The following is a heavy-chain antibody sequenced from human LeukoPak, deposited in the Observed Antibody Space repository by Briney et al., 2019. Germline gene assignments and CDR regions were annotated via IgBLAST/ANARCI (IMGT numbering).Heavy chain of an antibody. CDR2: INPNSGGT. CDR3: ARDRRVDYGDYVFCY. CDR1: GYTFTSYY. Sequence: ASVKVSCKASGYTFTSYYMHWVRQAPGQGLEWMGWINPNSGGTNYAQKFQGRVTMTRDTSISTAYMELSRLRSDDTAVYYCARDRRVDYGDYVFCYWGQGTLVTVSS. D-gene: IGHD4-17*01. J-gene: IGHJ4*02. V-gene: IGHV1-2*02.